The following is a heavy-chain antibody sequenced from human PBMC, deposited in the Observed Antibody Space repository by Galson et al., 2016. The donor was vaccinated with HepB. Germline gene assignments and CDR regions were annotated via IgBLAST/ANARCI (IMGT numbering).Heavy chain of an antibody. D-gene: IGHD5-18*01. Sequence: GLEWVAVISYDGSNKYYADSEKGRFTISRDNSKNTLFLQMNSLRAEDTAVYYCARDRAMLTGFDSWGQGTLVSVSS. CDR2: ISYDGSNK. V-gene: IGHV3-30*04. CDR3: ARDRAMLTGFDS. J-gene: IGHJ4*02.